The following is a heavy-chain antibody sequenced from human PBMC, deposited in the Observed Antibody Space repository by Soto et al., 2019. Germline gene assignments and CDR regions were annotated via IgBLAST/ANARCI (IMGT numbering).Heavy chain of an antibody. CDR2: LYDVDGT. D-gene: IGHD1-1*01. V-gene: IGHV3-53*01. Sequence: DVQLVESGGGLIQPGESLRLSCAAFGLTVSGKKYVAWVRQAPGKGLEWVAALYDVDGTYYADSVKVRFTTSRDSSKTTVYLQMNGLRPDDTAVYYFASWHEREHAYDVWGQGTTVTVSS. J-gene: IGHJ3*01. CDR1: GLTVSGKKY. CDR3: ASWHEREHAYDV.